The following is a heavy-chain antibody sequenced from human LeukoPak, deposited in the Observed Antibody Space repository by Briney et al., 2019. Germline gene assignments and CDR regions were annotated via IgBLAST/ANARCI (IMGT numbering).Heavy chain of an antibody. Sequence: TGGSLRLSCAASGFTFSDYYMSWIRQAPGKGLEWVSYISSSGSTIYYADSVKGRFTISRDNAKNSLYLQMNSLRAEDTAVYFCAKGAEEGVVITSVYYYYMDVWGKGTTVTISS. CDR2: ISSSGSTI. J-gene: IGHJ6*03. V-gene: IGHV3-11*01. CDR3: AKGAEEGVVITSVYYYYMDV. D-gene: IGHD3-22*01. CDR1: GFTFSDYY.